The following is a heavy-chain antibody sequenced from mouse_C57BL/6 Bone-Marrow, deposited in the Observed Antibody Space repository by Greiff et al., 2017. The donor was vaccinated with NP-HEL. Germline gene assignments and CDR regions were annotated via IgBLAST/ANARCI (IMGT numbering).Heavy chain of an antibody. V-gene: IGHV5-6*01. J-gene: IGHJ2*01. CDR1: GFTFSSYG. D-gene: IGHD2-5*01. Sequence: EVQGVESGGDLVKPGGSLKLSCAASGFTFSSYGMSWVRQTPDKRLEWVATISSGGSYTYYPDSVKGRFTISRDNAKNTLYLQMSSLKSEDTAMYYCARQDSNYYFDYWGQGTTLTVSS. CDR2: ISSGGSYT. CDR3: ARQDSNYYFDY.